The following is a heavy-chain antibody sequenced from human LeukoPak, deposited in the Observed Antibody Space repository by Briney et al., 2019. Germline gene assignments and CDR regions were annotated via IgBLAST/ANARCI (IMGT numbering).Heavy chain of an antibody. V-gene: IGHV3-23*01. J-gene: IGHJ4*02. Sequence: GGSLRLSCAASGFTFSSYAMSWVRQAPGKGLEWVSAITASDGNTYYADSVKGRFTISRDNSKNTLFLQMNSLRGEDTAVYYCAKVVYCSGSGCCYDHWGQGTLVTVSS. CDR2: ITASDGNT. CDR3: AKVVYCSGSGCCYDH. D-gene: IGHD2-15*01. CDR1: GFTFSSYA.